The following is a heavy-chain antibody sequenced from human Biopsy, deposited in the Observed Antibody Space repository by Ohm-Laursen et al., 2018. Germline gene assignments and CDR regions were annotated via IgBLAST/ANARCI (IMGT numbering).Heavy chain of an antibody. V-gene: IGHV1-2*02. CDR1: GYAVNDYF. J-gene: IGHJ3*01. CDR3: ARDIMNRIAGLVARSDVFDV. CDR2: VSPNSGGK. Sequence: ASVKVSCKGSGYAVNDYFLHWLRRAPGQGAWWMGGVSPNSGGKNYAQKFQGRVTMTTDTSTSTVYLELRRLISDDTAVYYCARDIMNRIAGLVARSDVFDVWGQGTLVTVSS. D-gene: IGHD3-16*01.